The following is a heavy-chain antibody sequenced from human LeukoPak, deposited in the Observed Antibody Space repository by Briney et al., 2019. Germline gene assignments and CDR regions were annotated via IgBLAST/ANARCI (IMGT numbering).Heavy chain of an antibody. Sequence: PGGSLRLSCAASGFTLSSYWMHWVRQAPGKGLVWVSGINSDGRSTRYADSVKGRFTISRDNAKNTLYLQVNSLRAEDTAVYYCASKEVFDYWGQGTLVTVSS. CDR2: INSDGRST. CDR3: ASKEVFDY. J-gene: IGHJ4*02. V-gene: IGHV3-74*01. CDR1: GFTLSSYW.